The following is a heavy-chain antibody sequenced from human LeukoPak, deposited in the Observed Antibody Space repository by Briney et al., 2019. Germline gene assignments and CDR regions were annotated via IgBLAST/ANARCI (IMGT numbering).Heavy chain of an antibody. CDR2: ISSSSSYI. Sequence: PGGSLRLSCAASGFTFSSYSMNWVRQAPGKGLERVSSISSSSSYIYYADSVKGRFTISRDNAKNSLYLQMNSLRAEDTAVYYCARGPYRDGYNFDDYFDYWGQGTLVTVSS. CDR1: GFTFSSYS. J-gene: IGHJ4*02. V-gene: IGHV3-21*01. CDR3: ARGPYRDGYNFDDYFDY. D-gene: IGHD5-24*01.